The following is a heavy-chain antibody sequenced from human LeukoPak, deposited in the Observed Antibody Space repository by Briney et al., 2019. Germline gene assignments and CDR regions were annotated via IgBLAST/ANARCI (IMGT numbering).Heavy chain of an antibody. J-gene: IGHJ5*02. D-gene: IGHD3-22*01. CDR2: IFYTGNT. V-gene: IGHV4-39*01. CDR1: GGSISSSSYY. CDR3: ARQSSGYYYGWFDP. Sequence: SETLSLTCTVSGGSISSSSYYWGWIRQPPGKGLEWIATIFYTGNTHYNPSLKSRVTMSVDTVKNQFSLNLNSVTAADTAVYYCARQSSGYYYGWFDPWGQGTLVTVSS.